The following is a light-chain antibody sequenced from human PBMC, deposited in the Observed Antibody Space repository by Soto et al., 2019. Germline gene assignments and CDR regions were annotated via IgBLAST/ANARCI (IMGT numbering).Light chain of an antibody. CDR2: GAS. Sequence: EIVLTQSPGTLSLSPGERVTLSCRASQRVRSSYLAWYQHKPGQAPRLLIYGASSRATGIPDRFSGSGSGTDFTLTISRLEPEDFAVYYCQQYGRSPYTFGQGTKLEIK. J-gene: IGKJ2*01. CDR3: QQYGRSPYT. V-gene: IGKV3-20*01. CDR1: QRVRSSY.